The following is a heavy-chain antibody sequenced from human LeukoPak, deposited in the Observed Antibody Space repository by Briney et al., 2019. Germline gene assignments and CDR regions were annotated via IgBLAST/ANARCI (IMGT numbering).Heavy chain of an antibody. CDR3: ARAYNYGLDY. CDR2: ITSDGTST. D-gene: IGHD5-18*01. V-gene: IGHV3-64*01. J-gene: IGHJ4*02. CDR1: GFTFSDYY. Sequence: PGGSLRLSCAASGFTFSDYYMSWIRQAPGKGLEYVSTITSDGTSTYYANSVKVRFTISRDNSKNTLYLQMGSLRAEDMAVYYCARAYNYGLDYWGQGTLVTVSS.